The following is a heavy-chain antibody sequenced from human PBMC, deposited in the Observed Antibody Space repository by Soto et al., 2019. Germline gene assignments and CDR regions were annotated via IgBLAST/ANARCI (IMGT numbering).Heavy chain of an antibody. J-gene: IGHJ5*02. D-gene: IGHD2-2*01. Sequence: AASVKVSCKASGGTFSSYAISWVRQAPGQGLEWMGGIIPIFGTANYAQKFQGRVTITADESTSTAYMELSSLRSEDTAVYYCARDDCISTSCRYGVIYNWFDPWGQGTLVTVSS. CDR2: IIPIFGTA. CDR3: ARDDCISTSCRYGVIYNWFDP. CDR1: GGTFSSYA. V-gene: IGHV1-69*13.